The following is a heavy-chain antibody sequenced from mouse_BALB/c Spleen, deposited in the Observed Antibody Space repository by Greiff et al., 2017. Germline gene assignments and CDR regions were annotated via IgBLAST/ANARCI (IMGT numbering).Heavy chain of an antibody. CDR3: ARNYRYDDYFDY. Sequence: VQLQQSGAELVRPGVSVKISCKGSGYTFTDYAMHWVKQSHAKSLEWIGVISTYYGDASYNQKFKGKATMTVDKSSSTAYMELARLTSEDSAIYYCARNYRYDDYFDYWGQGTTLTVSS. CDR1: GYTFTDYA. V-gene: IGHV1S137*01. CDR2: ISTYYGDA. J-gene: IGHJ2*01. D-gene: IGHD2-14*01.